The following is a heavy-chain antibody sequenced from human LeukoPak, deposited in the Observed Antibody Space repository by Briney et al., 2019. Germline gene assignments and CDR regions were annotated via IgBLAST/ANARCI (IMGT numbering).Heavy chain of an antibody. CDR2: IKQDGSEK. D-gene: IGHD2-15*01. J-gene: IGHJ6*02. V-gene: IGHV3-7*03. Sequence: GGSLRLSCAASGFTFSSYWMSWVRQAPGKGLEWVANIKQDGSEKYYVDSVKGRFTISRDNAKNSLYLQMNSLRAEDTAVYYCARGDFCSGGSCYYYYYYGMDVWGQGTTVTVSS. CDR1: GFTFSSYW. CDR3: ARGDFCSGGSCYYYYYYGMDV.